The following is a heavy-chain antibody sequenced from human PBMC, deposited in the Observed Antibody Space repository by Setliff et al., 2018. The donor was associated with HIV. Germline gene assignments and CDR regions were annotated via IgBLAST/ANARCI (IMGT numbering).Heavy chain of an antibody. V-gene: IGHV3-74*01. CDR3: ARWGRGSTSGFDY. J-gene: IGHJ4*02. Sequence: ETLSLTCAVSGYSITSGYYWGWIRQSPGKGLMWVSRINTDGSDTSYADAVKGRFTISRDNAQDTLYLQMNSLRAEDTAMYYCARWGRGSTSGFDYWGQGTQVTVSS. D-gene: IGHD2-2*01. CDR1: GYSITSGYY. CDR2: INTDGSDT.